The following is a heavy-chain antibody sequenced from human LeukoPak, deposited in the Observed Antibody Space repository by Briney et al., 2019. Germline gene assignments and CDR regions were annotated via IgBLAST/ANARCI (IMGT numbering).Heavy chain of an antibody. CDR3: ASYYASGVSAYNYYGMDV. V-gene: IGHV4-38-2*01. D-gene: IGHD3-10*01. J-gene: IGHJ6*04. Sequence: SEPQSLTCGVSVHSISTGNYWGWIRYPPGKGPEWIGNMSYNRGTYYNPSLKRRVTISMDTSKNESSLRLTSVTAADTAVYYCASYYASGVSAYNYYGMDVWGKGTTVTVSS. CDR1: VHSISTGNY. CDR2: MSYNRGT.